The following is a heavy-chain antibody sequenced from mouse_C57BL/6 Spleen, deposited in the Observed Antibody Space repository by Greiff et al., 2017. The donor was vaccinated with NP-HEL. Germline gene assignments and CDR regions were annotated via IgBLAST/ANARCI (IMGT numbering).Heavy chain of an antibody. J-gene: IGHJ1*03. Sequence: QVQLQQPGAELVRPGSSVKLSCKASGYTFTSYWMDWVKQRPGQGLEWIGNIYPSDSETHYTQKFKDKATLTVDKSSSTAYMQLSSLTSEDAAVYYCAREHYGKGNWYCDVWGTGTTVTVSS. CDR3: AREHYGKGNWYCDV. D-gene: IGHD2-1*01. CDR2: IYPSDSET. CDR1: GYTFTSYW. V-gene: IGHV1-61*01.